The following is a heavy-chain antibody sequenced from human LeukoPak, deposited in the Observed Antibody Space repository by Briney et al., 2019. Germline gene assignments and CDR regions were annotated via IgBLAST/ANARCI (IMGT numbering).Heavy chain of an antibody. V-gene: IGHV4-59*08. CDR2: FYYSGST. J-gene: IGHJ3*02. D-gene: IGHD2-8*02. Sequence: SETLSLTCTVSGGSISGYYWSWIRQPPGKGPEWIGYFYYSGSTNYNPSLKSRVTISVDTSKSEFSLKVTSVTAADTAVYYCARHGTGGTRKAFDIWGQGTMVTVSS. CDR3: ARHGTGGTRKAFDI. CDR1: GGSISGYY.